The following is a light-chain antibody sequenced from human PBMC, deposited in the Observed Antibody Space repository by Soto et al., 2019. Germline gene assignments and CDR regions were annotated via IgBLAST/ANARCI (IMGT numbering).Light chain of an antibody. Sequence: DIVMTQCPGPLDVSLGETASITCKYSQSVFYSSNNKNYFAWYQQKQGQPPKXXXSWASTRESGVPDRFSGSESGTDGTITISSLKQEDGAVYYGQQLYSTTLSFGQGTRLEIK. V-gene: IGKV4-1*01. CDR3: QQLYSTTLS. J-gene: IGKJ5*01. CDR2: WAS. CDR1: QSVFYSSNNKNY.